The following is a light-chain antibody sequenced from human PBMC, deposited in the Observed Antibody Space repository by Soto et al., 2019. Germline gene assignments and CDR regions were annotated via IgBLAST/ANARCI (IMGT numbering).Light chain of an antibody. CDR1: SSNIGAGFD. CDR3: QSYDTGLTGHVL. J-gene: IGLJ2*01. CDR2: AST. V-gene: IGLV1-40*01. Sequence: QSVLTQPPSVSGAPGQRVTISCTGSSSNIGAGFDVHWYQQLPGTAPKLLLYASTNRPSGVPDRFSGSKSDTSASLAITGLQIDDEADYYCQSYDTGLTGHVLFGGGTKLTVL.